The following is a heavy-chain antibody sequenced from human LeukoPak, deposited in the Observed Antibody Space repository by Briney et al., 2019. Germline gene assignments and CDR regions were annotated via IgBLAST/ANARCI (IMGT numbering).Heavy chain of an antibody. CDR3: ARDDGAAVGKALDY. CDR1: GGSFSGYY. J-gene: IGHJ4*02. CDR2: INHSGST. D-gene: IGHD6-13*01. V-gene: IGHV4-34*01. Sequence: SETLSLTCAVYGGSFSGYYWSWIRQPPGKGLEWIGEINHSGSTNYNPSLKSRVTISADTSKNQFSLKLSSVSAADTAVYYCARDDGAAVGKALDYWGQGTLVTVSS.